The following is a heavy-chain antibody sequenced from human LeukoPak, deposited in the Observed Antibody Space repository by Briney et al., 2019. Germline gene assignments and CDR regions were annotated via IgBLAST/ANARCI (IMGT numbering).Heavy chain of an antibody. CDR1: GFTFSSYG. J-gene: IGHJ4*02. CDR2: TDPNGIT. CDR3: ARSGGIIDY. D-gene: IGHD3-10*01. Sequence: PGRSLRLSCAASGFTFSSYGMHWVRQAPGKGLVWVSRTDPNGITTYADSVKGRFTISRDNAKNTLYLQMNSLRAEDTARYYCARSGGIIDYWGQGTLVTVSS. V-gene: IGHV3-74*03.